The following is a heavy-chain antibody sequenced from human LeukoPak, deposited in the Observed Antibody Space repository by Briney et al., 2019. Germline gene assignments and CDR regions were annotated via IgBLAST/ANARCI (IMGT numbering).Heavy chain of an antibody. CDR2: INTDVAGT. CDR3: AKARSVFSSFGEFDY. V-gene: IGHV3-74*01. CDR1: GFTFSSYS. Sequence: PGGSLRLSCAASGFTFSSYSMNWVRQAPGKGLVWVSGINTDVAGTSYADSVKGRFTISRDNAKNSLYLQMNSLRAEDTALYYCAKARSVFSSFGEFDYWGQGTLVTVSS. D-gene: IGHD3-3*01. J-gene: IGHJ4*02.